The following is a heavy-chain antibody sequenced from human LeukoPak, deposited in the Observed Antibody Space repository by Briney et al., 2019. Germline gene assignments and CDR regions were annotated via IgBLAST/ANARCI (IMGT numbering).Heavy chain of an antibody. Sequence: PSETLSLTCTVSGYSISSGYYWGWIRQPPGKGLEWIGGIYHSGSTYYNPSLKSRVTISVDTSKNQFSLKLSSVTAADTAVYYCARDQGVVVVPAAPGPIMDVWGKGTTVTVSS. CDR1: GYSISSGYY. V-gene: IGHV4-38-2*02. D-gene: IGHD2-2*01. J-gene: IGHJ6*03. CDR3: ARDQGVVVVPAAPGPIMDV. CDR2: IYHSGST.